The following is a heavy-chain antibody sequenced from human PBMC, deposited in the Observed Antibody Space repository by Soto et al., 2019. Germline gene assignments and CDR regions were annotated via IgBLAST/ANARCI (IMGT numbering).Heavy chain of an antibody. D-gene: IGHD5-12*01. CDR1: GFTFSSYA. CDR3: ARDYYRFNSGYGFSMDV. Sequence: QVQLVESGGGVVQPGRSLRLSCAASGFTFSSYAMHWVRQAPGKGLEWVAVISYDGSNKYYADSVKGRFTISRDNSKNKLYLQMNGLRAEDTAVYYCARDYYRFNSGYGFSMDVWGQGTTVTVSS. J-gene: IGHJ6*02. CDR2: ISYDGSNK. V-gene: IGHV3-30-3*01.